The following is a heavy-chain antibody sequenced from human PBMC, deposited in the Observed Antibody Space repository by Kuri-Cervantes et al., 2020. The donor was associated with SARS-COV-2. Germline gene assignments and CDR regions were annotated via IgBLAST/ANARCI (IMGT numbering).Heavy chain of an antibody. CDR2: ISAYNGNT. Sequence: ASVKVSCKASGYTFTSYGISWVRQAPGQGLEWMGWISAYNGNTNYAQKLQGRVTMTTDTSTSTAYMELRSLRSDDTAVYYCARDKDFWSGPGVNWFDPWGQGTLVTVSS. D-gene: IGHD3-3*01. CDR3: ARDKDFWSGPGVNWFDP. CDR1: GYTFTSYG. V-gene: IGHV1-18*01. J-gene: IGHJ5*02.